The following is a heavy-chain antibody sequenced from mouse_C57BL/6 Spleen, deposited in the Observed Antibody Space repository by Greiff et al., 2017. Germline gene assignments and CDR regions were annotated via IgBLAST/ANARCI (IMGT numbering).Heavy chain of an antibody. J-gene: IGHJ2*01. CDR1: CYTFTSYW. CDR3: AMEGIYYYGSRYLFDY. D-gene: IGHD1-1*01. Sequence: QVQLQQPGAALVKPGASVKVSCKASCYTFTSYWMHWVKQRPGQGLEWIGRIHPSDSDTNYNQKFKGKATLTVDKSSSTAYMQLSSLTSEDSAVYYCAMEGIYYYGSRYLFDYWGQGTTLTVSS. V-gene: IGHV1-74*01. CDR2: IHPSDSDT.